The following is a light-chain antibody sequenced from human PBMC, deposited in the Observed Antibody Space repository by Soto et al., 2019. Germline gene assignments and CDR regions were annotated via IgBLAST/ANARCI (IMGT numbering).Light chain of an antibody. Sequence: EIVMTQSPATLSVSPGERATLSCRASQSVSNNLAWYQQKAGQAPRLLIYFASTRATGTPARFSGSGSGTEFTLTISSLQSEDFAVYYCQQYNKWPLTFGGGTKVETK. CDR1: QSVSNN. J-gene: IGKJ4*01. V-gene: IGKV3-15*01. CDR3: QQYNKWPLT. CDR2: FAS.